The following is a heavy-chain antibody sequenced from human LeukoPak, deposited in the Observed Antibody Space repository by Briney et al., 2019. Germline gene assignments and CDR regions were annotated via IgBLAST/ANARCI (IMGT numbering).Heavy chain of an antibody. V-gene: IGHV1-69*04. CDR2: IIPILGIA. D-gene: IGHD5-18*01. Sequence: SVKVSCKASGGTFSSYTISWVRQAPGQGLKWMGRIIPILGIANYAQKLQGRVTMTTDTSTSTAYMELRSLRSDDTAVYYCARDPDRLWLGYWGQGTLVTVSS. J-gene: IGHJ4*02. CDR1: GGTFSSYT. CDR3: ARDPDRLWLGY.